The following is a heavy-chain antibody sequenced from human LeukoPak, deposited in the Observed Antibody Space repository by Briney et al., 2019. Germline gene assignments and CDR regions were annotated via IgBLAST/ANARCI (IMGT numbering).Heavy chain of an antibody. CDR2: INTNTGNP. J-gene: IGHJ5*02. CDR1: GYTFTGYY. V-gene: IGHV7-4-1*02. D-gene: IGHD2-2*01. Sequence: GASVKVSCKASGYTFTGYYMHWVRQAPGQGLEWMGWINTNTGNPTYAQGFTGRFVFSLDTSVSTAYLQISSLKAEDTAVYYCATDCYCSSTSYPVLLYTWGQGTLVTVSS. CDR3: ATDCYCSSTSYPVLLYT.